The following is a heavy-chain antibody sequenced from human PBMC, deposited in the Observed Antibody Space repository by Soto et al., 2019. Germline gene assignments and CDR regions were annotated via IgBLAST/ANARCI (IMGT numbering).Heavy chain of an antibody. Sequence: AASVKVSCKASGYTFTSYYMHWVRQAPGQGLEWMGIINPSGGSTSYAQKFQGRVTMTRDTSTSTVYMELSSLRSEDTAVYYCARGERGYSYGTPDLVDYWGQGTLVTVSS. CDR1: GYTFTSYY. J-gene: IGHJ4*02. CDR3: ARGERGYSYGTPDLVDY. CDR2: INPSGGST. D-gene: IGHD5-18*01. V-gene: IGHV1-46*01.